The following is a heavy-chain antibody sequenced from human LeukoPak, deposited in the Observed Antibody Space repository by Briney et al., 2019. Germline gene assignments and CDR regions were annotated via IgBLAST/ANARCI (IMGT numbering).Heavy chain of an antibody. CDR3: ARAVRGVVSPSRNWFDP. V-gene: IGHV1-2*02. CDR2: INPKNGGT. CDR1: GYXFTGYY. D-gene: IGHD3-10*01. Sequence: EASVKVSCNASGYXFTGYYMQWVRQAPGQGLEWMGWINPKNGGTNYAQKYQGRVTLTRDTSISTAYMELRRLRSDDTAIYYCARAVRGVVSPSRNWFDPWGQGTLVTVSS. J-gene: IGHJ5*02.